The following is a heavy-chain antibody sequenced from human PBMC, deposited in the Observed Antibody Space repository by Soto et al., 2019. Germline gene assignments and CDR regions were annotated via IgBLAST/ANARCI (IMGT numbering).Heavy chain of an antibody. CDR3: ARAIAVAGTLDDY. Sequence: KSSETLSLTCAVYGGSFSGYYWSWIRQPPGKGLEWIGEINHSGSTNYNPSLKSRVTISVDTSKNQFSLKLSSVTAADTAVYYCARAIAVAGTLDDYWGQGTLVTVSS. CDR2: INHSGST. V-gene: IGHV4-34*01. J-gene: IGHJ4*02. CDR1: GGSFSGYY. D-gene: IGHD6-19*01.